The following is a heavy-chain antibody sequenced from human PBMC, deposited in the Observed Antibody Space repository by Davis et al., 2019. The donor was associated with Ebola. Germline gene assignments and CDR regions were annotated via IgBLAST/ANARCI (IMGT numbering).Heavy chain of an antibody. D-gene: IGHD5-24*01. V-gene: IGHV1-18*04. Sequence: ASVKVSCKASGYTFTDYGISWVRQAPGQGLEWMGWVSAYNGITNYAQKVQGRVIMTTDSSTTTAFMELTSLRSDDTAIYYCARDRSNCEYWGQGTLVTVSS. CDR3: ARDRSNCEY. J-gene: IGHJ4*02. CDR2: VSAYNGIT. CDR1: GYTFTDYG.